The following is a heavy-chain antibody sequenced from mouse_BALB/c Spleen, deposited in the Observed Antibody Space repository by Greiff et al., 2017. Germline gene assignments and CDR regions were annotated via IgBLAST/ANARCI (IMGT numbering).Heavy chain of an antibody. J-gene: IGHJ4*01. CDR3: ARWGHYYAMDY. CDR1: GYSITSDYA. Sequence: EVQLQESGPGLVKPSQSLSLTCTVTGYSITSDYAWNWIRQFPGNKLEWMGYISYSGSTSYNPSLKSRISITRDTSKNQFFLQLNSVTTEDTATYYCARWGHYYAMDYWGQGTSVTVSS. CDR2: ISYSGST. V-gene: IGHV3-2*02.